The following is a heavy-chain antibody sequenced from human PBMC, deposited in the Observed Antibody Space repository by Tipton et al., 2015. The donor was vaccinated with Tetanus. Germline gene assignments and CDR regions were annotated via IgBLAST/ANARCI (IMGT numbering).Heavy chain of an antibody. V-gene: IGHV3-23*01. CDR3: VRDGGSSGWLAY. CDR1: GFTFSNYA. CDR2: ISVRGSHT. J-gene: IGHJ4*02. D-gene: IGHD6-19*01. Sequence: GSLRLSCAASGFTFSNYAMAWVRQAPGKGLEWVSGISVRGSHTYYVDSVKGRFSISRDNAKNTLYLQMNSLRVEDTAVYYCVRDGGSSGWLAYWGQGTLVTVSS.